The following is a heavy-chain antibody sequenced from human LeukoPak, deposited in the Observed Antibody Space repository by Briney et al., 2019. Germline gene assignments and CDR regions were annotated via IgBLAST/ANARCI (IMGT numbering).Heavy chain of an antibody. Sequence: GGSLRLSCAASGFTFSSYGMHWVRQAPGKELEWVAVISYDGSNKYYADSVKGRFTISRDNSKNTLYLQMNSLRAEDTAVYYCAILDTAMGDHDAFDIWGQGTMVTVSS. CDR3: AILDTAMGDHDAFDI. CDR2: ISYDGSNK. J-gene: IGHJ3*02. V-gene: IGHV3-30*03. CDR1: GFTFSSYG. D-gene: IGHD5-18*01.